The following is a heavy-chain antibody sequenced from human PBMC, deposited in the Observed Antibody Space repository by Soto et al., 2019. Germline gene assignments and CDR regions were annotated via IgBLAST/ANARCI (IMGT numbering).Heavy chain of an antibody. J-gene: IGHJ4*02. CDR3: ARSGIVVAGTGSVIDY. V-gene: IGHV1-8*02. CDR1: GGTFSIYT. D-gene: IGHD6-19*01. Sequence: ASVKVSCKASGGTFSIYTISWVRQAPGQGLEWMGRIIPILGNTGYAQKFQGRVTMTRNTSISTAYMELSSLGSEDTAVYYCARSGIVVAGTGSVIDYWGQGTLVTVSS. CDR2: IIPILGNT.